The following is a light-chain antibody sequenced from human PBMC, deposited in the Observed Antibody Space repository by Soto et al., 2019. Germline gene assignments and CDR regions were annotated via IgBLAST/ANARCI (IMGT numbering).Light chain of an antibody. CDR2: GNS. J-gene: IGLJ2*01. V-gene: IGLV1-40*01. Sequence: LTQPPSVSGAPGQRVTISCTGSSSNIGAGYDVHWYQQLPGTAPKLLIYGNSNRPSGVPDRFSGSKSGTSASLAITGLQAEDEADYYCQSYDSSLSAVVFGGGTKLTVL. CDR3: QSYDSSLSAVV. CDR1: SSNIGAGYD.